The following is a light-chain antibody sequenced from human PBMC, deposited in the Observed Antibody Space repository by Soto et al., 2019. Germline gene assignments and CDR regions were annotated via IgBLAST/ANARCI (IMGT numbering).Light chain of an antibody. J-gene: IGLJ3*02. CDR3: TSYSRRTSLV. Sequence: QAVVTQPASVSGSPGQSITISCTGTTSDVGHYDYVSWYQQRPGKAPKLMIFEVSNRPSGVSYRFSGSKSGNTASMTISGLQAEDEADYYCTSYSRRTSLVFGGGTKLTVL. CDR2: EVS. V-gene: IGLV2-14*01. CDR1: TSDVGHYDY.